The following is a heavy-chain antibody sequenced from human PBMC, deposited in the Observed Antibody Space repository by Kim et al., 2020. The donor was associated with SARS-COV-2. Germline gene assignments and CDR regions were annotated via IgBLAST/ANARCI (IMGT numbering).Heavy chain of an antibody. J-gene: IGHJ4*02. D-gene: IGHD3-10*01. CDR1: GFSFSDFA. CDR3: AKRGVSGYLDH. CDR2: IVGRDDST. V-gene: IGHV3-23*01. Sequence: GGSLRLSCAASGFSFSDFAMTWVRQAPGKGLEWVSAIVGRDDSTYYTGAVKGRFTISSDNFKNTVYLQMNSLRVEDTAIYYCAKRGVSGYLDHWGQGALVTVSS.